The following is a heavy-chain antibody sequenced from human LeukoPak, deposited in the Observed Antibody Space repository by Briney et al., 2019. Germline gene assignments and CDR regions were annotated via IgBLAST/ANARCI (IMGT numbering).Heavy chain of an antibody. CDR2: IKPRGGST. Sequence: ASVKVSCKPSGYTSTTYYMHWERQAPGQGIEWMGIIKPRGGSTSYAQKLKGRVTITRHPSTRTAWMELSSLRSAAPAISYRCTDSGADYYGDLDYWGQGTLVTVSS. D-gene: IGHD3-10*01. V-gene: IGHV1-46*03. J-gene: IGHJ4*02. CDR1: GYTSTTYY. CDR3: CTDSGADYYGDLDY.